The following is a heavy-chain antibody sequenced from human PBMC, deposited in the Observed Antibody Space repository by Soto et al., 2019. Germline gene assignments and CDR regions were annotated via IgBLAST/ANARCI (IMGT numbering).Heavy chain of an antibody. CDR3: VRELLWFGEPRAFDI. CDR2: INPNSGGT. V-gene: IGHV1-2*04. CDR1: GYTFTGYY. Sequence: GASVKVSCKASGYTFTGYYMHWVRQAPGQGLEWMGWINPNSGGTNYAQKFQGWVTMTRDTSISTAYMELSRLRSDDTAVYYCVRELLWFGEPRAFDIWGQGTMVTVSS. J-gene: IGHJ3*02. D-gene: IGHD3-10*01.